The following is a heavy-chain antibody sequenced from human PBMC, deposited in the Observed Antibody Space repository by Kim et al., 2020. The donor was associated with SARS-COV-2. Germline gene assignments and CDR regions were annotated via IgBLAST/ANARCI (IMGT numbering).Heavy chain of an antibody. CDR2: IWYDGSNK. J-gene: IGHJ4*02. D-gene: IGHD6-6*01. V-gene: IGHV3-33*01. Sequence: GGSLRLSCAASGFTFSSYGMHWVRQAPGKGLEWVAVIWYDGSNKYYADSVKGRFTISRDNSKNTLYLQMNSLRAEDTAVYYCARDRGSSSSRRLDYWGQGTLVTVSS. CDR3: ARDRGSSSSRRLDY. CDR1: GFTFSSYG.